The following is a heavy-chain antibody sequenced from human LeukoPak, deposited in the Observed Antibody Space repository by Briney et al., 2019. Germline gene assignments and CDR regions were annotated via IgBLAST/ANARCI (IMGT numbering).Heavy chain of an antibody. Sequence: GGSLRLSCAASGFTVSTNYMNWVRQAPGKGLEWVSILYSGSSTYYADSVEGRFTISRDSPKNTLFLQMNDLRAEDTAVYYCARVGDHFHWYLDLWGRGTLVTVSS. CDR2: LYSGSST. J-gene: IGHJ2*01. D-gene: IGHD3-3*02. CDR1: GFTVSTNY. V-gene: IGHV3-53*01. CDR3: ARVGDHFHWYLDL.